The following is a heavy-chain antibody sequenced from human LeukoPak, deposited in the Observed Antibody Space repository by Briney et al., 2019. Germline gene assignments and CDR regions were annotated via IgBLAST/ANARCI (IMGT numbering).Heavy chain of an antibody. Sequence: SVKVSCKASGGTFSSYAISWVRQAPGQGLEWMGGIIPIFGTANYAQKFQGRVTITADESTSTAYMELSSLRSEDTAVYYCARGFSAIQGYFQHWGQGTLVAVSS. CDR3: ARGFSAIQGYFQH. CDR2: IIPIFGTA. D-gene: IGHD6-19*01. J-gene: IGHJ1*01. CDR1: GGTFSSYA. V-gene: IGHV1-69*13.